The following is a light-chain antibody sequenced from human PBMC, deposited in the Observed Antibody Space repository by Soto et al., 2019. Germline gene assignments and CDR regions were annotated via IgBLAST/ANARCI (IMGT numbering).Light chain of an antibody. CDR2: AAS. Sequence: AIRMTQSPSSVSASTGDRVTITCRASQGISSYLAWYQQKPGKAPKLLISAASTLQSGVPSRFSGSGSGTDFTLTINCLQSEDFATYYCQQYYSYPLTFAGGTKVEIK. CDR3: QQYYSYPLT. J-gene: IGKJ4*01. V-gene: IGKV1-8*01. CDR1: QGISSY.